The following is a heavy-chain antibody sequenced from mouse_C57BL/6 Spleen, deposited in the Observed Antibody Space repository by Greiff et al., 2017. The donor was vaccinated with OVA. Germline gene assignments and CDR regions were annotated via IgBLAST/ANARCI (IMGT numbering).Heavy chain of an antibody. D-gene: IGHD1-1*01. Sequence: VHLVESGAELARPGASVKLSCKASGYTFTSYGISWVKQRTGQGLEWIGEIYPRSGNTYYNEKFKGKATLTADKSSSTAYMELRSLTSEDSAVYFCARCYYGSSYDAMDYWGQGTSVTVSS. CDR3: ARCYYGSSYDAMDY. J-gene: IGHJ4*01. CDR1: GYTFTSYG. V-gene: IGHV1-81*01. CDR2: IYPRSGNT.